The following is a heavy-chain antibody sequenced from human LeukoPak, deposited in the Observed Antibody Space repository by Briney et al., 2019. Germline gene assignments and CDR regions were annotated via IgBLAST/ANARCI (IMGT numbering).Heavy chain of an antibody. CDR1: GGSFSGYY. J-gene: IGHJ6*02. Sequence: SETLSLTCAVYGGSFSGYYWSWIRQPPGKGLEWIGEINHSGSTNYNPSLKSRVTISVDTSKNQFSLKLSSVTAADTAVYYCARPRGYCSGGSCSRGRDYYYGMDVWGQGTTVTVS. CDR2: INHSGST. V-gene: IGHV4-34*01. D-gene: IGHD2-15*01. CDR3: ARPRGYCSGGSCSRGRDYYYGMDV.